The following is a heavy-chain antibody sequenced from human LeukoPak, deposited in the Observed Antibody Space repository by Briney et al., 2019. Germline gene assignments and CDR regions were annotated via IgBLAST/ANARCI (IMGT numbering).Heavy chain of an antibody. V-gene: IGHV3-23*01. CDR3: AKERDYGPADY. Sequence: GGSLRLSCAASGFTFSSYAMSWVRQAPGKGLEWVSGLSGSGGSTDYADSVKGRFTVSRDNSKNTLFPQMNSLRAEDTAIYYCAKERDYGPADYWGQGTLVTVSS. CDR2: LSGSGGST. D-gene: IGHD4/OR15-4a*01. CDR1: GFTFSSYA. J-gene: IGHJ4*02.